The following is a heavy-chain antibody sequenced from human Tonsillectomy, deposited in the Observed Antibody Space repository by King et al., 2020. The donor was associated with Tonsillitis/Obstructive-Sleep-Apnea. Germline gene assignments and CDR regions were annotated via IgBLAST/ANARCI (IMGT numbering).Heavy chain of an antibody. J-gene: IGHJ5*02. D-gene: IGHD2-2*02. CDR1: GFTFSDYY. CDR2: ISSSSSYT. CDR3: ARYCSSTSCYTGAWFDP. V-gene: IGHV3-11*05. Sequence: VQLVQSGGGLVKPGGSLRLSCAASGFTFSDYYMSWIRQAPGKGLEWVSHISSSSSYTNYADSVKGRFTISRDNAKNSLYLQMNSLRAEDTAVYYCARYCSSTSCYTGAWFDPWGQGTLVTVSS.